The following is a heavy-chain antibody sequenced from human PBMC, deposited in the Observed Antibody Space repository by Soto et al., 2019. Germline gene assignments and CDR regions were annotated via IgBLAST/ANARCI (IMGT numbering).Heavy chain of an antibody. V-gene: IGHV3-30-3*01. CDR1: GFTFSSYA. Sequence: QVQLVESGGGVVQPGRSLRLSCAASGFTFSSYAMHWVRQAPGKGLGWVAVISYDGSNKYYADSVKGRFTISRDNSKNTLYQQMNSLGAGDTAVYYCARGGGVVAATSHYYGMDVWGQGTTVTVSS. CDR3: ARGGGVVAATSHYYGMDV. J-gene: IGHJ6*02. CDR2: ISYDGSNK. D-gene: IGHD2-15*01.